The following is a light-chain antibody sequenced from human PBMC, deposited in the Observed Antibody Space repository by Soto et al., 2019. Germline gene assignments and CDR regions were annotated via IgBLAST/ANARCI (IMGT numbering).Light chain of an antibody. Sequence: QSVLTQPRSVSGSPGQSVTISCTGTSSDVGGYDYVSWYQQHPGKAPKLMIYDVNKRPSGVPDRFSGSKSGNTASLTISGLQAEDESEYYCCSYAGYYPYVFGNRTKVTV. CDR1: SSDVGGYDY. CDR3: CSYAGYYPYV. V-gene: IGLV2-11*01. CDR2: DVN. J-gene: IGLJ1*01.